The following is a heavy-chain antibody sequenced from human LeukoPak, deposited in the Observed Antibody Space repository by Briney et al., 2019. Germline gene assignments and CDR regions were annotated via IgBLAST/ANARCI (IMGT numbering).Heavy chain of an antibody. CDR3: ARGFEYYDILTGLNYFDY. D-gene: IGHD3-9*01. CDR2: VSAYNGNT. CDR1: GYSFASCG. V-gene: IGHV1-18*01. J-gene: IGHJ4*02. Sequence: ASVKVSYKASGYSFASCGLMWVRQPPGQGLEGMGWVSAYNGNTNYAQKLQGRVTMTTDTSTSTAYMELRRLRSDDTAVYYCARGFEYYDILTGLNYFDYWGQGTLVTVSS.